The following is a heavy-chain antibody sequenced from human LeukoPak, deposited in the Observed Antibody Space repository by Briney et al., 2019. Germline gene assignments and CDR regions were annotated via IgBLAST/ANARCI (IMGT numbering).Heavy chain of an antibody. Sequence: GGSLRLSCAASGFTFSNSDMHWVRQGTGKGLEWVSALGSAGDPYFPGSVKGRFTISREDAKSSLSLQKSSLRAGDTAVYYCTTDAIRRIWWELPNDAFDIWGQGTMVTVSS. D-gene: IGHD1-26*01. J-gene: IGHJ3*02. CDR2: LGSAGDP. V-gene: IGHV3-13*05. CDR3: TTDAIRRIWWELPNDAFDI. CDR1: GFTFSNSD.